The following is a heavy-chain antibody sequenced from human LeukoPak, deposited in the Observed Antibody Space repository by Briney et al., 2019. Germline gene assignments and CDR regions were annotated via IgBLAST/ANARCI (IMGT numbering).Heavy chain of an antibody. Sequence: GGSLRLSCAASGFTLYDYAMQWHRHAPGKGREWVSGISWNRGSIVYADSVKGRFTISRDNAKNSLYLQMNSLRAEDTALYYCAKDIVTVTTLGPGYLSSWGQGTLVSGPS. J-gene: IGHJ5*02. CDR2: ISWNRGSI. V-gene: IGHV3-9*01. D-gene: IGHD4-11*01. CDR1: GFTLYDYA. CDR3: AKDIVTVTTLGPGYLSS.